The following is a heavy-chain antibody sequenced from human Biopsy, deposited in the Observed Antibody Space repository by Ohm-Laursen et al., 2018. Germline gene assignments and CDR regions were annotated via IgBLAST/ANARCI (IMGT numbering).Heavy chain of an antibody. J-gene: IGHJ4*01. CDR3: ARSGQWARYYFDY. V-gene: IGHV4-34*01. CDR2: INHRGYT. D-gene: IGHD6-19*01. CDR1: GGSISGYY. Sequence: SDTLSLTCSVSGGSISGYYWSWIRQPPGKGLEWIGEINHRGYTDYNASLKGRVSISVDTSKNQLSLNLTSVTAAGTAVFYCARSGQWARYYFDYWGHGTLVTVSP.